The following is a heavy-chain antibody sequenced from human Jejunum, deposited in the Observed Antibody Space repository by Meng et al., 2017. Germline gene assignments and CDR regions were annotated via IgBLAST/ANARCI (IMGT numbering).Heavy chain of an antibody. CDR2: IYHGGNT. J-gene: IGHJ4*02. V-gene: IGHV4-4*02. Sequence: QVQLQESGPGLVKPSGTLSLSCAVSGGYINKENWWSCVRQSPERGLEWIGEIYHGGNTNYNPSLKRRVTMSVDESTNQMSLKLTSVTAADTAVYYCVRGEFAMLARFDFWGQGILVTVSS. D-gene: IGHD2-2*01. CDR3: VRGEFAMLARFDF. CDR1: GGYINKENW.